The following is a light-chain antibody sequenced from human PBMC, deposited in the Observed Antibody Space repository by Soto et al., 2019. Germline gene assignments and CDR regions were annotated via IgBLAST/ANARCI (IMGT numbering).Light chain of an antibody. J-gene: IGLJ2*01. CDR2: VNSDGSH. CDR3: QTWGSGTVV. V-gene: IGLV4-69*02. Sequence: QLVLTQSPSASASLGASVKLTCTLSSVHSSYAIAWHQQQPEKGPRYLMKVNSDGSHSKGDGIPDRFSGSSSGAERYLTISSLQSEDEADYHCQTWGSGTVVFGGGTKLTVL. CDR1: SVHSSYA.